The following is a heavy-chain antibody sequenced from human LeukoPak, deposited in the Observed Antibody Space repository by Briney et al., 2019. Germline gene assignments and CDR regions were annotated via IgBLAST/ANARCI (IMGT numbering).Heavy chain of an antibody. CDR3: ARGNSYDSSGYPEYFQN. CDR1: GFTVSNNY. CDR2: IYSGGST. V-gene: IGHV3-66*01. D-gene: IGHD3-22*01. J-gene: IGHJ1*01. Sequence: GGSLRLSCAASGFTVSNNYMNWVRQAPGKGLEWVSVIYSGGSTSYANSVKGRFTISRDNSRNTVSLQMNTLRAEDTAVYYCARGNSYDSSGYPEYFQNWGQGTLVTVSS.